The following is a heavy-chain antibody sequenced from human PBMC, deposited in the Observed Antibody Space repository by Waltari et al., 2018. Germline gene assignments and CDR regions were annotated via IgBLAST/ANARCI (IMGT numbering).Heavy chain of an antibody. J-gene: IGHJ4*02. CDR2: IYYSGSP. CDR1: GGSISSYY. CDR3: ARDAVAGIFDY. Sequence: QVQLQESGPGLVKPSETLSLTCTVSGGSISSYYWSWIRQPPGKGLEWIGYIYYSGSPNYNPSLKSRVTISVDTSKNQFSLKLSSVTAADTAVYYCARDAVAGIFDYWGQGTLVTVSS. D-gene: IGHD6-19*01. V-gene: IGHV4-59*01.